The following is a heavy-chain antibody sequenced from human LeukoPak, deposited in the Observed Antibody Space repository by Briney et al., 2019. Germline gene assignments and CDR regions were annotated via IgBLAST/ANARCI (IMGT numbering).Heavy chain of an antibody. CDR1: GFTFSSYW. V-gene: IGHV3-7*05. J-gene: IGHJ4*02. CDR3: AKHSYRVDSFTDY. CDR2: IKQDGSEK. D-gene: IGHD5-12*01. Sequence: PGGSLRLSCAASGFTFSSYWMSWVRQAPGKGLEWVANIKQDGSEKYYVDSVKGRFTISRDNAKNSLYLQMNSLRAEDTAVYYCAKHSYRVDSFTDYWGQGTLVTVSS.